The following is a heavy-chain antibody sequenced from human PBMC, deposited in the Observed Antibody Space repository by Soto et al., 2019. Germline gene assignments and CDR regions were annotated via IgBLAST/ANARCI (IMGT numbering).Heavy chain of an antibody. CDR2: IKQDGSEK. CDR3: ARDEYCSSTSCYARY. CDR1: GFTLSSYW. J-gene: IGHJ4*02. V-gene: IGHV3-7*01. D-gene: IGHD2-2*01. Sequence: PGGPLRLSCAASGFTLSSYWMSWVSQAPGKGLEWVANIKQDGSEKYYVDSVKGRFTISRDNAKNSLYLQMNSLRAEDTAIYYCARDEYCSSTSCYARYWGQGTLVTVSS.